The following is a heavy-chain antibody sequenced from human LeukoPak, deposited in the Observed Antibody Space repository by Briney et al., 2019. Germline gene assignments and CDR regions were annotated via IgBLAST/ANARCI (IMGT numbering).Heavy chain of an antibody. CDR1: GYTFTGYY. V-gene: IGHV1-2*02. CDR2: INPNSGGT. CDR3: ARGPFHYCTNGVCSLPYYMDV. Sequence: GASVKVSCKASGYTFTGYYMHWVRQAPGQGLEWMGWINPNSGGTNYAQKFQGRVTMTRDTSISTAYMELSRLRSDDTAVYYCARGPFHYCTNGVCSLPYYMDVWGKGTTVTVSS. D-gene: IGHD2-8*01. J-gene: IGHJ6*03.